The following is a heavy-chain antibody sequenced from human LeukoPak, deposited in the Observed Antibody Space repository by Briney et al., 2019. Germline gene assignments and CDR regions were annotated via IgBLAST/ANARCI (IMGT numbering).Heavy chain of an antibody. V-gene: IGHV1-2*04. CDR2: INPNSGGT. J-gene: IGHJ4*02. CDR3: ARDDMVRGVMVSD. CDR1: VYTFTGYY. D-gene: IGHD3-10*01. Sequence: GASVKVSCKASVYTFTGYYIHWVRQAPGQGLEWMGWINPNSGGTNYAQKFQGSVTMTRDTSISTAYMDLSSLRSDDTAVYYCARDDMVRGVMVSDWGQGTLVTVSS.